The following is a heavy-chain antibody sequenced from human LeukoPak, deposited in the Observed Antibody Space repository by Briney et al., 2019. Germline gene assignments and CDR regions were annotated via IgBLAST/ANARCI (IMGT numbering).Heavy chain of an antibody. CDR3: AKQDWSNWNYPIDY. Sequence: GGSLRLSCAASGFTFSNYAMSWVRQAPGKGLGWVSSISVTTDSTYDAASVKGRFTVSRDDSKNTLYLQMNGLRAEDTAVYYCAKQDWSNWNYPIDYWGQGTLVTVSS. D-gene: IGHD1-7*01. J-gene: IGHJ4*02. V-gene: IGHV3-23*01. CDR1: GFTFSNYA. CDR2: ISVTTDST.